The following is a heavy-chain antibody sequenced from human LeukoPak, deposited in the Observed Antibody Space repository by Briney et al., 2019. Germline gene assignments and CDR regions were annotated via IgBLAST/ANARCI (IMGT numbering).Heavy chain of an antibody. D-gene: IGHD1-26*01. Sequence: GGSQRLSCAASGFTFSSYGMHWVRQAPGKGLEWVAFIRYDGSNQYYADSVKGRFTISRDNSKNTLYLQMNSLRAEDTALYYCATLSSGSYTGSIDYWGQGTLVTVSS. V-gene: IGHV3-30*02. CDR2: IRYDGSNQ. J-gene: IGHJ4*02. CDR1: GFTFSSYG. CDR3: ATLSSGSYTGSIDY.